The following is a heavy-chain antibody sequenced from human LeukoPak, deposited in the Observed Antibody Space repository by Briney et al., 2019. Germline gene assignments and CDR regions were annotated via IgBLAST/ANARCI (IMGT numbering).Heavy chain of an antibody. Sequence: GGSLRVSCAASGFTFSSYEMNWVRQAPGKGLEWVSYISIGGSTIYYADSVKGRFTISRDNAKNSLYLQMDSLRAEDTAVYFCARDPGYGHSWPNLFDYWGQGTLVTVSS. D-gene: IGHD6-13*01. V-gene: IGHV3-48*03. CDR3: ARDPGYGHSWPNLFDY. CDR1: GFTFSSYE. CDR2: ISIGGSTI. J-gene: IGHJ4*02.